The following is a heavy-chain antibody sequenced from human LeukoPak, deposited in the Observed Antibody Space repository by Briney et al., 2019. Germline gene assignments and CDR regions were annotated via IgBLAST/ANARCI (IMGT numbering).Heavy chain of an antibody. CDR2: INPSGGST. V-gene: IGHV1-46*01. J-gene: IGHJ5*02. CDR1: GYTFTSYY. CDR3: ASSTVVTPHWFDP. Sequence: ASVKVSCKASGYTFTSYYMHWVRQAPGQGLEWMGIINPSGGSTSYAQKFQGRVTMTRDTSTSTVYMELSSLRSEDTAVYYCASSTVVTPHWFDPWGQGTLVTVSS. D-gene: IGHD4-23*01.